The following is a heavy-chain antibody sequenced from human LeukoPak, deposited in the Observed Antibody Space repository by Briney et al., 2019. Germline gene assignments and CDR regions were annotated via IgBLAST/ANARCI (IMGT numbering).Heavy chain of an antibody. J-gene: IGHJ3*02. D-gene: IGHD3-3*01. V-gene: IGHV4-34*01. CDR1: GFTVSSNY. Sequence: GSLRLSCAASGFTVSSNYMSWVRQPPGKGLEWIGEINHSGSTNSNPSLKSRVTISVDTSKNQFSLKLSSVTAADTAVYYCARRTTIFGVVIQDAFDIWGQGTMVTVSS. CDR2: INHSGST. CDR3: ARRTTIFGVVIQDAFDI.